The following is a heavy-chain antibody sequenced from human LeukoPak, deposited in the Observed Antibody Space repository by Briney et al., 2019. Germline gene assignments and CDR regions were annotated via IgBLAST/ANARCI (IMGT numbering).Heavy chain of an antibody. CDR2: IGGTGRT. D-gene: IGHD1-1*01. CDR1: GFSFSSYV. Sequence: GGSLTLSCAASGFSFSSYVINWVRQAPGKGLEWVSAIGGTGRTYYADPVKGRSTISRDNSKNTVFLQMNSLRAEDTAIFYCAKDMTTRGAFDIWGQGTMVTVSS. V-gene: IGHV3-23*01. CDR3: AKDMTTRGAFDI. J-gene: IGHJ3*02.